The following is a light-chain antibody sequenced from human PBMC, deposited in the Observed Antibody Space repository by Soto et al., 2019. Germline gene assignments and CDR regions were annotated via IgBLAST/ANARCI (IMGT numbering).Light chain of an antibody. CDR3: QQYASSVT. Sequence: PGDRATLSCRASQSFSSTFFAWYQQKPGQAPRLLIYGASSRATGIPDRFSGSGSGTDFTLTISRLEPEDFAVYYCQQYASSVTFGHGNKVEI. CDR2: GAS. CDR1: QSFSSTF. J-gene: IGKJ1*01. V-gene: IGKV3-20*01.